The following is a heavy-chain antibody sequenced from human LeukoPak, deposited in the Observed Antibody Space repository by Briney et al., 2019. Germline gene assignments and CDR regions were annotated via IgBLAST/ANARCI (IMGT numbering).Heavy chain of an antibody. J-gene: IGHJ5*02. Sequence: SETLSLTCTVSGGSIRSYYWSWIRQPPGKGLEWIGEINHSGSTNYNPSLKSRVTISVDTSKNQFSLKLSSVTAADTAVYYCARGGYDILTGSPNWFDPWGQGTLVTVSS. V-gene: IGHV4-34*01. CDR1: GGSIRSYY. CDR2: INHSGST. D-gene: IGHD3-9*01. CDR3: ARGGYDILTGSPNWFDP.